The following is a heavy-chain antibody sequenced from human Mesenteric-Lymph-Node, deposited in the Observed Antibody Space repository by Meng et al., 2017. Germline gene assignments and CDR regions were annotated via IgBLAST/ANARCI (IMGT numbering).Heavy chain of an antibody. J-gene: IGHJ6*02. D-gene: IGHD2-15*01. Sequence: ASVKVSCKPSGYTFTAYYIHWLRQAPGQGLEWMGWINLNSGDTNYAQKFQGRVTMTRDTSISTAYMELSRLRSDDTAVYYCARAKIYSKGYYYYGMDVWGQGTTVTVSS. CDR3: ARAKIYSKGYYYYGMDV. CDR2: INLNSGDT. CDR1: GYTFTAYY. V-gene: IGHV1-2*02.